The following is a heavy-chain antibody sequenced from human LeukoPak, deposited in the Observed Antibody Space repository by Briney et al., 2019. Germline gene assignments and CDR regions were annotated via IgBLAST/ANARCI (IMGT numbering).Heavy chain of an antibody. CDR1: GFTFSGSA. J-gene: IGHJ6*03. Sequence: GESLTLSCAAYGFTFSGSAMHWVRQPPGKGLEWIGRIKRKANSYATPSAASVKGRSTISRDDSKNTAYLQMNSLKTEDTAVYYCTRSGLYYNDSSGYCYATYYYYMDVWGKGTTVTVSS. D-gene: IGHD3-22*01. V-gene: IGHV3-73*01. CDR2: IKRKANSYAT. CDR3: TRSGLYYNDSSGYCYATYYYYMDV.